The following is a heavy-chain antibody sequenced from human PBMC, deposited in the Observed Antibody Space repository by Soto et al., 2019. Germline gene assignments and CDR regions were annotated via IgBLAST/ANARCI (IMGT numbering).Heavy chain of an antibody. CDR1: GGTFSSYT. Sequence: ASVKVSCKASGGTFSSYTISWVRQAPGQGLEWMGRIIPILGIANYAQKFQGRVTMTRDTSINTAYMELSNLRSEDTAIYYCARGVDAGVDVWGQGTTVTVSS. CDR3: ARGVDAGVDV. D-gene: IGHD1-1*01. V-gene: IGHV1-69*02. CDR2: IIPILGIA. J-gene: IGHJ6*02.